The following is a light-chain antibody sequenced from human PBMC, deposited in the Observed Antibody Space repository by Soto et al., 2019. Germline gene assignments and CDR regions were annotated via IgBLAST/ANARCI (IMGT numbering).Light chain of an antibody. V-gene: IGKV3-20*01. CDR1: ESVSSSF. CDR3: QQYGSSPFT. Sequence: TVLTQSPGTLSLSPGGRATLSCRASESVSSSFLAWYQQKPGQAPRLLIYGASRRATGIPDRFSGSGSGPDFTLTINRLEPEDSALYYCQQYGSSPFTFGPGTKVDIK. J-gene: IGKJ3*01. CDR2: GAS.